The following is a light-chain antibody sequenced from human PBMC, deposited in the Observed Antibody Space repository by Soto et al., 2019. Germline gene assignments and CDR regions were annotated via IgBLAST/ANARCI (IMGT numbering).Light chain of an antibody. CDR3: QQRYNWPVT. CDR2: DAS. Sequence: EIVLTQSPATLSLSPGERATLSCRASHGVSSYLVWYQQKPGQAPRVLISDASNRATGIPARFSGSGSVTDFTLTISSLEPDDFAVYYCQQRYNWPVTFGGGTKVEIK. CDR1: HGVSSY. J-gene: IGKJ4*01. V-gene: IGKV3-11*01.